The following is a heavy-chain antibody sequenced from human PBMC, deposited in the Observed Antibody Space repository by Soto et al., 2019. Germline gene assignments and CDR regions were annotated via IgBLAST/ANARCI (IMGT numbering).Heavy chain of an antibody. CDR3: ATSITYDHEYYFDY. CDR1: GYTLTELS. D-gene: IGHD1-1*01. J-gene: IGHJ4*02. Sequence: ASVKVSCKVSGYTLTELSMHWVRQAPGKGLEWMGGFDPEDGETIYAQKFQGRVTMTEDTSTDTAYMELSSLRSEDTAVYYCATSITYDHEYYFDYWGQGTLVTVSS. V-gene: IGHV1-24*01. CDR2: FDPEDGET.